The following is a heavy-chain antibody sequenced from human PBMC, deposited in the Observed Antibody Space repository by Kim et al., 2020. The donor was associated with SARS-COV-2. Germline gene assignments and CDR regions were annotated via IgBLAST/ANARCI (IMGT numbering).Heavy chain of an antibody. V-gene: IGHV1-46*01. D-gene: IGHD2-15*01. J-gene: IGHJ5*02. CDR1: GYTFTSYY. Sequence: ASVKVSCKASGYTFTSYYMLWVRQAPGQGLEWMGVIKPSRGRTNYAQKFQGRVTINKDPSTSTGYMQLSSLSSEDTAEYYGARGGGTRWDNWCDHWGQGTLVTVSS. CDR2: IKPSRGRT. CDR3: ARGGGTRWDNWCDH.